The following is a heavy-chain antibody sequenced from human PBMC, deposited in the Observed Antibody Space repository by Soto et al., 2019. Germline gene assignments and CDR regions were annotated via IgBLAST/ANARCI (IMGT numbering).Heavy chain of an antibody. V-gene: IGHV4-39*02. J-gene: IGHJ6*03. CDR3: AREVVPAAMPYYYYYMDV. D-gene: IGHD2-2*01. CDR2: IYYSGST. Sequence: SETLSLTCTVSGGSISSSSYYWGWIRQPPGKGLEWIGSIYYSGSTYYNPSLKSRVTISVDTSKNQFSLKLSSVTAADTAVYYCAREVVPAAMPYYYYYMDVWGKGTTVTVSS. CDR1: GGSISSSSYY.